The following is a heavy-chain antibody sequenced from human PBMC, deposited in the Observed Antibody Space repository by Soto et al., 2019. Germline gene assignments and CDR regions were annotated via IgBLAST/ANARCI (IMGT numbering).Heavy chain of an antibody. CDR3: AKGNYYDFWSGYLPSLSFDYYGMDV. CDR2: ISGSGGST. D-gene: IGHD3-3*01. Sequence: HPGGSLRLSCAASGFTFSSYAMSWVRQAPGKGLEWVSAISGSGGSTYYADSVKGRFTISRDNSKNTLYLQMNSLRAEDTAVYYCAKGNYYDFWSGYLPSLSFDYYGMDVWGQGTTVTVSS. V-gene: IGHV3-23*01. J-gene: IGHJ6*02. CDR1: GFTFSSYA.